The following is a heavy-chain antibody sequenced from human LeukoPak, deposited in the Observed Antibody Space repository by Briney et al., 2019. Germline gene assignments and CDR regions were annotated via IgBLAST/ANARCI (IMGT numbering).Heavy chain of an antibody. D-gene: IGHD5-18*01. V-gene: IGHV3-23*01. CDR3: AAYSSTQPFDP. Sequence: GGSLRLSCAASGFTLSSYAMSWVRQAPGKGLEWVSAISGSGGSTYYADSVKGRFTISRDNSKNTLYLQMNSQRAEDTAVYYCAAYSSTQPFDPWGQGTLVTVSS. CDR1: GFTLSSYA. J-gene: IGHJ5*02. CDR2: ISGSGGST.